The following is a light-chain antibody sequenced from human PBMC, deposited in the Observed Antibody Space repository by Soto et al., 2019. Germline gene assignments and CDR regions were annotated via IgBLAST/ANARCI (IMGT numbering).Light chain of an antibody. CDR1: QSLVYSDGDTY. CDR3: MPNTHWPIT. CDR2: QVS. V-gene: IGKV2-30*01. Sequence: VMMAQSPLSLHVTLGKPASISCRSIQSLVYSDGDTYLSWFQQRPGQSPRRLLSQVSNRDSGVPDRFSGSGSGTDFTMKISSVEADDVAVYYCMPNTHWPITVGQGTRLDIK. J-gene: IGKJ5*01.